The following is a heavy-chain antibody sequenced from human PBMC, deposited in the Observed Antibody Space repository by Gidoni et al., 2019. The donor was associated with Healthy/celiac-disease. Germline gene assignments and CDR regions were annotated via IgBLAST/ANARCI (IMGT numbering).Heavy chain of an antibody. D-gene: IGHD6-19*01. V-gene: IGHV3-21*01. CDR2: ISSSSSYI. J-gene: IGHJ4*02. Sequence: EVQLVESGGGLVKPGGSLRRSWATSGFPFSSYSMNWVRQAPGKGLEWVSSISSSSSYIYYADSVKGRFTISRDNAKNSLYLQMNSLRAEDTAVYYCARDDPIAVAGTFDYWGQGTLVTVSS. CDR1: GFPFSSYS. CDR3: ARDDPIAVAGTFDY.